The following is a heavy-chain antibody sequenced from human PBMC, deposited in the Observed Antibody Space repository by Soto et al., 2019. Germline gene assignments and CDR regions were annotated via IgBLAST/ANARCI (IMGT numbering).Heavy chain of an antibody. J-gene: IGHJ6*02. CDR2: IGTAGDT. D-gene: IGHD6-6*01. V-gene: IGHV3-13*01. CDR1: GFTFSSYD. Sequence: LRLSCAASGFTFSSYDMHWVRQATGKGLEWVSAIGTAGDTYYPGSVKGRFTISRENAKNSLYLQMNSLRAGDTAVYYCARGGSSSSDYYYGMDVWGQGTTVTVSS. CDR3: ARGGSSSSDYYYGMDV.